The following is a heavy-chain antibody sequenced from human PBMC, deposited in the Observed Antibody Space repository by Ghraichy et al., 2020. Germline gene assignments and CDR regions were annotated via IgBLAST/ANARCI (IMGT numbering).Heavy chain of an antibody. CDR1: GLTFRSYW. V-gene: IGHV3-7*03. CDR3: ARDQGSNGWFHYYGMDV. CDR2: INQDGSEK. Sequence: GGSLRLSCAASGLTFRSYWMSWVRQAPGKGLEWVANINQDGSEKYYVDSVKGRFTIFRDNAKNSLYLQMNSLRAEDTAVYYCARDQGSNGWFHYYGMDVWGRGTTVTVSS. D-gene: IGHD6-19*01. J-gene: IGHJ6*02.